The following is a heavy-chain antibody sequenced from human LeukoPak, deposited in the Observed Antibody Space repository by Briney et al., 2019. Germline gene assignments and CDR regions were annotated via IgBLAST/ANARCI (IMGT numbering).Heavy chain of an antibody. CDR1: GGTFSSYA. J-gene: IGHJ3*02. D-gene: IGHD4-17*01. CDR3: ARRILDYGDYEGAFDI. Sequence: GASVTVSCTASGGTFSSYAISWVRQAPGQGLEWMGGIIPIFGTANYAQKFQGRVTITADESTSTAYMELSSLRSEDTAVYYCARRILDYGDYEGAFDIWGQGTMVTVSS. CDR2: IIPIFGTA. V-gene: IGHV1-69*13.